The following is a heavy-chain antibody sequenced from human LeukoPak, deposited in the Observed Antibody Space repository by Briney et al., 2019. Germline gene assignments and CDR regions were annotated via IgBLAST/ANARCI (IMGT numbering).Heavy chain of an antibody. J-gene: IGHJ4*02. D-gene: IGHD4-23*01. Sequence: KPSETLSLTCTVSLGSIKNYYWSWIRQPAGKGLEWIGRIYKSGTTYYSPSLKSRVTMSIDTSKNQFSLQLSAVTAADTAIYYCARVFGGNSLDHWGQGTLVIVSS. CDR3: ARVFGGNSLDH. CDR1: LGSIKNYY. CDR2: IYKSGTT. V-gene: IGHV4-4*07.